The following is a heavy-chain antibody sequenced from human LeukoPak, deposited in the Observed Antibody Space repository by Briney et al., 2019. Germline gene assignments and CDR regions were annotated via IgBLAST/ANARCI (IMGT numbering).Heavy chain of an antibody. V-gene: IGHV4-61*01. CDR3: ARDRQGMDV. J-gene: IGHJ6*02. Sequence: SETLSLTCTVSGGSFSSGSYYWSWIRQPPGKGLEWIGYIYYSGSTNYNPSLKSRVTISVDTSKNQFSLKPSSVTAADTAVYYCARDRQGMDVWGQGTTVTVSS. CDR2: IYYSGST. CDR1: GGSFSSGSYY.